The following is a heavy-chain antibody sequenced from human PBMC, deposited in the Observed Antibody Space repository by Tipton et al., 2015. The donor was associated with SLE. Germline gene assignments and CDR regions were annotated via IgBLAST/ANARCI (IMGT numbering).Heavy chain of an antibody. D-gene: IGHD2-2*01. Sequence: LRLSCTVSGGSISSSSYYWSWIRQPPGKGLEWIGEINHSGSTNYNPSLKSRVTISVDTSKNQFSLKLSSVTAADTAVYYCARGTASSTSCYFGYWGQGTLVTVSS. J-gene: IGHJ4*02. CDR3: ARGTASSTSCYFGY. V-gene: IGHV4-39*07. CDR1: GGSISSSSYY. CDR2: INHSGST.